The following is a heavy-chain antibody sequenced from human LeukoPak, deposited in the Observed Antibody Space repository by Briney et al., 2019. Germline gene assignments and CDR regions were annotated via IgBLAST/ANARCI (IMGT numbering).Heavy chain of an antibody. V-gene: IGHV3-23*01. Sequence: PGGSLRLSCAASGFTFSSYGMSWVRQAPGKGLEWVSSITDSGGSTYYADSVKGRFTISRDNSKSTLYLQMNSLRAEDTAVYYCASPLGIVVPAAMMLNYWGQGTLVTVSS. CDR3: ASPLGIVVPAAMMLNY. CDR1: GFTFSSYG. J-gene: IGHJ4*02. D-gene: IGHD2-2*01. CDR2: ITDSGGST.